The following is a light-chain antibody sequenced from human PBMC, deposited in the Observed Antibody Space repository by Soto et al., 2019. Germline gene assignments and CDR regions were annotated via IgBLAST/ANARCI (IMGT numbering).Light chain of an antibody. V-gene: IGKV1-17*01. CDR2: AAS. CDR1: QGIGND. Sequence: DIQMTQSPSSLSASVGDRVTITCRASQGIGNDLGWYQQKPGKAPKHLIYAASNLQHGVPSRFSGSESGTEFTLTISSLQPEDCATYYCQLYNSYPFTFGGGTKVEVK. J-gene: IGKJ4*01. CDR3: QLYNSYPFT.